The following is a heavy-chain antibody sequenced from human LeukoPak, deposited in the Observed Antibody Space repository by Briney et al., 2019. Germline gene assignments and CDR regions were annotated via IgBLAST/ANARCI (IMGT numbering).Heavy chain of an antibody. CDR3: ARDSDNFQVIFWNDAFDI. CDR1: GFTFSSYW. J-gene: IGHJ3*02. D-gene: IGHD3-9*01. CDR2: IKQDGSEK. V-gene: IGHV3-7*01. Sequence: GGSLRLSCAASGFTFSSYWMSWVRQAPGKGLEWVANIKQDGSEKYYVDSVKGRFTISRDNAKNSLYLQMNSLRAEDTAVYYCARDSDNFQVIFWNDAFDIWGQGTMATVSS.